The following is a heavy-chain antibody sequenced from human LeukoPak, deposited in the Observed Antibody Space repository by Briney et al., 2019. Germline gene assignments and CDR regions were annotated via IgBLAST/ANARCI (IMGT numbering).Heavy chain of an antibody. Sequence: PGGSLRLSCATSGFTFTNYGMHWVRQAPGKELEWVAFIRYDETKEFYADSVKGRFTVSRDNSKSTLYLQMNSLRPEDTGVYCCAKAAVATGYHYTYYMDVWGKGTTVTIS. CDR1: GFTFTNYG. CDR2: IRYDETKE. V-gene: IGHV3-30*02. CDR3: AKAAVATGYHYTYYMDV. J-gene: IGHJ6*03. D-gene: IGHD1-1*01.